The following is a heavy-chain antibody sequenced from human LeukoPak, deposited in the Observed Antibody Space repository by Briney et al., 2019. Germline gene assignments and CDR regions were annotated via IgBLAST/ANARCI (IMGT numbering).Heavy chain of an antibody. D-gene: IGHD3-10*01. CDR3: AEGGTRASGSYYKTD. CDR2: LSASGGST. V-gene: IGHV3-23*01. CDR1: GFTFSDYA. Sequence: GGSLRLSCAASGFTFSDYAMSWVRQAPGKGLEWVSALSASGGSTYYADSVKGRFTISRDNSKNTLYLQMNSLRAEDTAVYYCAEGGTRASGSYYKTDWGQGTLVTVSS. J-gene: IGHJ4*02.